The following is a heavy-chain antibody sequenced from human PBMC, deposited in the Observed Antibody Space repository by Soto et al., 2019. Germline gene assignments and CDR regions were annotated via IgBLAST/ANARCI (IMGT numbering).Heavy chain of an antibody. J-gene: IGHJ3*02. D-gene: IGHD4-17*01. V-gene: IGHV1-69*08. CDR1: GGTFSSYT. CDR3: ARDPLGYGDYLDAFDI. CDR2: IIPILGIA. Sequence: QVQLVQSGAEVKKPGSSVKVSCKASGGTFSSYTISWVRQAPGQGLEWMGGIIPILGIANYAQKFQGRVTITADKSTSTAYMELSSLRSEDTAVYYCARDPLGYGDYLDAFDIWGQGTMVTVSS.